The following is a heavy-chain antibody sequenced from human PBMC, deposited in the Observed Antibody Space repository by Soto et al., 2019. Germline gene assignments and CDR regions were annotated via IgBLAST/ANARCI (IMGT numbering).Heavy chain of an antibody. CDR3: AKGDYGAPEDWYFDL. Sequence: PWRSLRLSCAASGFTFSSYAMSWFRQAPGKGLEWVSAISGSGGSTYYADSVKGRFTISRDNSKNTLYLQMNSLRAEDTAVYYCAKGDYGAPEDWYFDLWGRGTLVTVSS. V-gene: IGHV3-23*01. D-gene: IGHD4-17*01. J-gene: IGHJ2*01. CDR1: GFTFSSYA. CDR2: ISGSGGST.